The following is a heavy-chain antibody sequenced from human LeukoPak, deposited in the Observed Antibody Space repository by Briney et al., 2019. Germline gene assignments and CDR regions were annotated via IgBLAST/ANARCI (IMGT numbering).Heavy chain of an antibody. V-gene: IGHV4-39*01. D-gene: IGHD3-10*01. CDR2: IYYSGST. CDR1: GGSISSSNYC. Sequence: SETLSLTCTVSGGSISSSNYCWGWIRQPPGKGPEWIGSIYYSGSTYYNPSPKSRVTISVDTSKNQFSLKLRSVTAADTAVYYCGSRSTYYYGSGSYYWSYWGQGTLVTVSS. CDR3: GSRSTYYYGSGSYYWSY. J-gene: IGHJ4*02.